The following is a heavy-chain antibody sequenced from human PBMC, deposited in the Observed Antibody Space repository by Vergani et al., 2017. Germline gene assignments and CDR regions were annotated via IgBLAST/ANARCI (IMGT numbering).Heavy chain of an antibody. Sequence: QVQLVQSGAEVKKPGSSVKVSCKASGGTFSSYAISWVRQAPGQGLEWMGGIIPIFGTANYAQKFQGRVTITADESTSTAYMELSSLRSEDTAVYYCARVLLWFGESPREVYYYGMDVWGQGTTVTVSS. CDR1: GGTFSSYA. D-gene: IGHD3-10*01. J-gene: IGHJ6*02. V-gene: IGHV1-69*01. CDR3: ARVLLWFGESPREVYYYGMDV. CDR2: IIPIFGTA.